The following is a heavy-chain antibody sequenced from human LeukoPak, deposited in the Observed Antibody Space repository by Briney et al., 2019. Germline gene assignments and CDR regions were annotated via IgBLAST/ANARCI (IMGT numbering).Heavy chain of an antibody. CDR3: ARDRGGGNYHFDY. J-gene: IGHJ4*02. V-gene: IGHV4-59*01. Sequence: SGTLSLTCTVSGGSISIYFWSWIRQPPGQGLEWIGYIYNSGSTNYNPSLKSRVTISVDTSKNQFSLNLSSVTAADTAIYYCARDRGGGNYHFDYWGQGTLVTVSS. CDR2: IYNSGST. CDR1: GGSISIYF. D-gene: IGHD1-26*01.